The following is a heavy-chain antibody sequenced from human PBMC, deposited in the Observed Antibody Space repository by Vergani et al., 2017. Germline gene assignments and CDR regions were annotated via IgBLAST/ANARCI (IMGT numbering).Heavy chain of an antibody. D-gene: IGHD2-8*01. J-gene: IGHJ1*01. CDR1: GYSISSGYY. Sequence: QVQLQESGPGLVKPSETLSLTCAVSGYSISSGYYWGWIRQPPGKGLEWIGSIYHSGSTNYNPSLKSRVTISVDTSKNQFSLKLSSVTAADTAVYYCARRERGMVYARPGYFQHWGQGTLVTVSS. CDR3: ARRERGMVYARPGYFQH. CDR2: IYHSGST. V-gene: IGHV4-38-2*01.